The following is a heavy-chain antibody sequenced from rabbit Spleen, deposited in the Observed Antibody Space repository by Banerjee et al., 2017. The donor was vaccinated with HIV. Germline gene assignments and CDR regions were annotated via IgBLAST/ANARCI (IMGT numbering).Heavy chain of an antibody. J-gene: IGHJ3*01. Sequence: QSLEESGGRLVTPKRTLTLTCTASGFSLSDYPMSWVRQAPGEGLEWIGVINTRDITWYANWASGRFTISRTSTTVDLKMTGLTTEDTATYFCARGGPYNGDGRLDLWGPGTLVTVS. CDR1: GFSLSDYP. CDR2: INTRDIT. CDR3: ARGGPYNGDGRLDL. D-gene: IGHD3-3*01. V-gene: IGHV1S69*01.